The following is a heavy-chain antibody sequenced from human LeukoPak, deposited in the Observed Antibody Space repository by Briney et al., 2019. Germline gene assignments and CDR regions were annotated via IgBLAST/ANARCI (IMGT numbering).Heavy chain of an antibody. Sequence: GGSLRLSCAASGFTFDSYAMSWVRQAPGKGLEWVSAVSRFGGTTYYADSAKGRFTISRDNSNNTVYLQLNSLRVGDTALYYCVKHVGSRWSNNRFDPWGQGTLVTVS. CDR2: VSRFGGTT. V-gene: IGHV3-23*01. D-gene: IGHD6-13*01. CDR1: GFTFDSYA. J-gene: IGHJ5*02. CDR3: VKHVGSRWSNNRFDP.